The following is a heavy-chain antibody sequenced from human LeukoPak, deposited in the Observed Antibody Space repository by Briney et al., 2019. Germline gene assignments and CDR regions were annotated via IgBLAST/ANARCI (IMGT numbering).Heavy chain of an antibody. Sequence: SVNVSCKASGGTFSSYAISWVRQAPGQGLEWMGGIIPIFGTANYAQKFQGRVTITADESTSTAYMELSSLRSEDTAVYYCAMEVGATGYYFDYWGQGTLVTVSS. D-gene: IGHD1-26*01. CDR3: AMEVGATGYYFDY. CDR2: IIPIFGTA. V-gene: IGHV1-69*13. J-gene: IGHJ4*02. CDR1: GGTFSSYA.